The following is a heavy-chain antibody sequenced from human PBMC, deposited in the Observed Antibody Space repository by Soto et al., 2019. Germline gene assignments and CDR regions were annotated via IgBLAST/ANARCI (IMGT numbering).Heavy chain of an antibody. CDR3: AKDYDSSGHLGAYYFDY. J-gene: IGHJ4*02. CDR2: IYHSGST. Sequence: SETLSPTCAVSGFSISGGHYWGWIRQSPGKGLEWIGSIYHSGSTYYNPSLKSRVTISVDKFKNKFSLRLSSVTAADTAVYYCAKDYDSSGHLGAYYFDYWGQGTLVTVSS. D-gene: IGHD3-22*01. V-gene: IGHV4-38-2*02. CDR1: GFSISGGHY.